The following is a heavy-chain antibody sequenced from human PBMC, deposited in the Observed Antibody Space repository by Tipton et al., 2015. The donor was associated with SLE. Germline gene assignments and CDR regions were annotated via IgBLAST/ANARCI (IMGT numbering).Heavy chain of an antibody. Sequence: SLRLSCTASGFTFDDYAMRWVRPAPGKGLEWVGFIRSKTYGGTTEYAASVKGRFTISRDDSKSIAYLQMNSLKTDDTAVYYCAREGRYSSSWPLDYWDQGTLVTVSS. D-gene: IGHD6-13*01. V-gene: IGHV3-49*04. CDR1: GFTFDDYA. CDR2: IRSKTYGGTT. CDR3: AREGRYSSSWPLDY. J-gene: IGHJ4*02.